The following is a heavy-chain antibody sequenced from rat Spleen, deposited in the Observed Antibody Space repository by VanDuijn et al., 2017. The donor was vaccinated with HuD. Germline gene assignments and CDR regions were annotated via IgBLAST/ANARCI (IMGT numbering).Heavy chain of an antibody. Sequence: EVQLVESGGGLVQPGRSLKLSCAASGFTFSSFPMAWVRQAPKKGLEWVASISSDGRRNYYRDSVKGRFTISRDNAKSSLYLQMDSLRSEDTATYYCTTSTWRSFPYWGQGTLVTVSS. CDR2: ISSDGRRN. CDR3: TTSTWRSFPY. CDR1: GFTFSSFP. J-gene: IGHJ3*01. V-gene: IGHV5-46*01. D-gene: IGHD1-11*01.